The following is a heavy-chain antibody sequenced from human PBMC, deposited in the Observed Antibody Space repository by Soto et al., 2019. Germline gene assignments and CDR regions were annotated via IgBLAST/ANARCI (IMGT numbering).Heavy chain of an antibody. D-gene: IGHD5-18*01. J-gene: IGHJ4*02. V-gene: IGHV1-69*13. CDR1: GGTFSSYA. CDR2: IIPIFGTA. Sequence: SVKVSCKASGGTFSSYAISWVRQAPGQGLEWMGGIIPIFGTANYAQKFQGRVTITADESTSTAYMELSSLRSEDTAVYYCARGGVDTAMLEEFDYWGQGTLVTVSS. CDR3: ARGGVDTAMLEEFDY.